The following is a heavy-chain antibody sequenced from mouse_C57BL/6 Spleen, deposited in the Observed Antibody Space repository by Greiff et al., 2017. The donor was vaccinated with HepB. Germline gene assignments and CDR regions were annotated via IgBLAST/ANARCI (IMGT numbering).Heavy chain of an antibody. J-gene: IGHJ2*01. V-gene: IGHV1-26*01. CDR1: GYTFTDYY. CDR2: INPNNGGT. CDR3: ARSGLGREYYFDY. D-gene: IGHD4-1*01. Sequence: EVQLKQSGPELVKPGASVKISCKASGYTFTDYYMNWVKQSHGKSLEWIGDINPNNGGTSYNQKFKGKATFTVDKSSSTAYIALRSLTSEDSAVDYCARSGLGREYYFDYWGQGTTLTVSS.